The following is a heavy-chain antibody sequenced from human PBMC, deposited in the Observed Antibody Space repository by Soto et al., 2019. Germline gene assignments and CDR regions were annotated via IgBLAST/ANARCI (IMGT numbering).Heavy chain of an antibody. Sequence: PSETLSLTCAVYGGSFSGYYWSWIRQPTGKGLEWIGEINNSGSTNYNPSLQSRVTISVTTAKNQCSLKLSSVSAADTAVYDCGGYCSGGSCDGVYYFDYWGHGTRVTVCS. J-gene: IGHJ4*01. D-gene: IGHD2-15*01. CDR2: INNSGST. V-gene: IGHV4-34*01. CDR3: GGYCSGGSCDGVYYFDY. CDR1: GGSFSGYY.